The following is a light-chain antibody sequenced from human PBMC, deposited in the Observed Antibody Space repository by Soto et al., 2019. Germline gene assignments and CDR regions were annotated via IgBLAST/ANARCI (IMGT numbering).Light chain of an antibody. J-gene: IGKJ1*01. Sequence: EIVMTQSPATLSVSPGERATLSCRAGQSVSSNLAWYQQKPGQAPRLLIYGASTRATGIPARFSGSGSGTEFTLTISSLQSEDFAVYYCQQYNNWPQTFGQGTKVEI. CDR2: GAS. CDR3: QQYNNWPQT. V-gene: IGKV3-15*01. CDR1: QSVSSN.